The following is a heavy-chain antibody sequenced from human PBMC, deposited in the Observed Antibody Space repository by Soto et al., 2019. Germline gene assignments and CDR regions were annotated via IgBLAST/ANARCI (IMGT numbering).Heavy chain of an antibody. CDR2: INPNSGGT. J-gene: IGHJ6*02. D-gene: IGHD6-13*01. CDR3: ARDSISWYGGFYYYYGMDV. Sequence: ASVKVSCKASGYTFTGYYMHWVRQAPGQGLEWMGWINPNSGGTNYAQKFHGRVTMTRHTSISTAYMELSRLRSDDKAVYYCARDSISWYGGFYYYYGMDVWGQGTTVTVSS. CDR1: GYTFTGYY. V-gene: IGHV1-2*02.